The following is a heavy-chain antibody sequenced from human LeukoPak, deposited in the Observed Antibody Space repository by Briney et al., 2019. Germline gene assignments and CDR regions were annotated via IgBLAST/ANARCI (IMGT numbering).Heavy chain of an antibody. CDR1: GFTVSSNY. V-gene: IGHV3-30*02. J-gene: IGHJ6*03. D-gene: IGHD2-2*02. CDR3: AKDCRIVVVPAAIKEGGYYYMDV. CDR2: IRYDGSNK. Sequence: GGSLRLSCAASGFTVSSNYMSWVRQAPGKGLEWVAFIRYDGSNKYYADSVKGRFTISRDNSKNTLYLQMNSLRAEDTAVYYCAKDCRIVVVPAAIKEGGYYYMDVWGKGTTVTVSS.